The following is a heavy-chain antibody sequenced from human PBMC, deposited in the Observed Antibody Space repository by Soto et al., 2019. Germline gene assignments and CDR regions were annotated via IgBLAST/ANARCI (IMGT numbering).Heavy chain of an antibody. V-gene: IGHV3-74*01. CDR2: INGDGSST. CDR3: VRAYLE. J-gene: IGHJ4*02. Sequence: GGSLRLSCAASGFTFSSDWMHWVRQAPGKGLVWVSRINGDGSSTNYADSVKGRFTISRDNAKNTLYLQMNSLRAEDTAVYYCVRAYLEWGQGTLVTVSS. CDR1: GFTFSSDW.